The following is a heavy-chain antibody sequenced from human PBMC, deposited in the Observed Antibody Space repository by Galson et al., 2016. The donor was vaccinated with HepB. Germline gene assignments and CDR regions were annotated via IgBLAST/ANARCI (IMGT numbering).Heavy chain of an antibody. CDR2: INPYNGNT. Sequence: SVKVSCKASGYTFTSFGISWVRQAPGQGLEWMGWINPYNGNTNYAQKFQDRATMTTDTSTSTAYMSLRSLTSDDAAVYYCARDRDFWSGYFDYWGQGTLVTVSS. J-gene: IGHJ4*02. CDR3: ARDRDFWSGYFDY. V-gene: IGHV1-18*01. CDR1: GYTFTSFG. D-gene: IGHD3-3*01.